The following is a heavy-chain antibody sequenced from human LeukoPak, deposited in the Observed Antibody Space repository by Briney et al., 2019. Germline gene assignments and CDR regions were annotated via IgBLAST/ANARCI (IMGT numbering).Heavy chain of an antibody. CDR2: IIPIFGTA. CDR3: AREGEYDFWSGQPLLGPYYFDY. J-gene: IGHJ4*02. CDR1: GGTFSSYA. V-gene: IGHV1-69*13. Sequence: SVKVSCKASGGTFSSYAISWVRQAPGQGLEWMGGIIPIFGTANYAQKFQGRVTITADESTSTAYMELSSLRSEDTAVYYCAREGEYDFWSGQPLLGPYYFDYWGQGTLVTVSS. D-gene: IGHD3-3*01.